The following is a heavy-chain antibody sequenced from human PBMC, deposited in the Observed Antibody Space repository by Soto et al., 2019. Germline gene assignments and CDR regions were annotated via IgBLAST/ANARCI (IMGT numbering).Heavy chain of an antibody. CDR2: VFSRGGT. V-gene: IGHV4-59*11. Sequence: QVQLQESGPGLVKPSETLSLTCNVSGGSLTDHYWTWIRQPPGKGLEWIGCVFSRGGTYYAPSLKSRVTISLDTSKNQFSWRLTSMTTADTAVYYCARMRPTGWHDYYFFGMDLWGQGTTVTVSS. J-gene: IGHJ6*02. D-gene: IGHD6-19*01. CDR3: ARMRPTGWHDYYFFGMDL. CDR1: GGSLTDHY.